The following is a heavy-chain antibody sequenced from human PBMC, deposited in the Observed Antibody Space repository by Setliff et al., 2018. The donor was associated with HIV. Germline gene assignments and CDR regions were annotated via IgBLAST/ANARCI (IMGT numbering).Heavy chain of an antibody. CDR2: IYHSGST. CDR1: GGSISSSNW. V-gene: IGHV4-4*02. Sequence: PSETLSLTCAVSGGSISSSNWWSWVRQPPGKGLEWIGEIYHSGSTNYNPSLKSRVTISVDKSKNQFSLKLSSVTAADTAVYYCASLSGIAVAGSDYYYGMDVWGQGTTVTVSS. J-gene: IGHJ6*02. CDR3: ASLSGIAVAGSDYYYGMDV. D-gene: IGHD6-19*01.